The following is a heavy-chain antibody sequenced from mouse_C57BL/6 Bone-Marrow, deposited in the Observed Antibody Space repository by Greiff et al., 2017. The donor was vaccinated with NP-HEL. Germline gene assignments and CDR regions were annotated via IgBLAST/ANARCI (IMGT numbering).Heavy chain of an antibody. CDR2: IHPTSGST. D-gene: IGHD1-1*01. J-gene: IGHJ4*01. CDR3: ARLNDYYGSSSKGMDY. V-gene: IGHV1-64*01. CDR1: GYTFTSYW. Sequence: QVQLQQPGAELVKPGASVKLSCKASGYTFTSYWMHWVKQRPGQGLEWIGMIHPTSGSTNYNEKFKSKATLTVDKSSSTAYMQLSSLTSEDSAVYDCARLNDYYGSSSKGMDYWGQGTSVTVSS.